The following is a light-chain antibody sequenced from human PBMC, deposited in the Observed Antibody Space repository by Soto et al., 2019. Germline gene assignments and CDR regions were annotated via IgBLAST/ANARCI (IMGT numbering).Light chain of an antibody. CDR3: QQANTFPLT. CDR2: AAS. V-gene: IGKV1-6*01. Sequence: AIQMTQFPSSLSASVGDRVTITCRASQDIRSDLGWYQQKPGKAPKVLIYAASSLQSGVPSRFSGSGSGTHFTLTISSLQPADFATYYCQQANTFPLTFGQGTRLEIK. J-gene: IGKJ5*01. CDR1: QDIRSD.